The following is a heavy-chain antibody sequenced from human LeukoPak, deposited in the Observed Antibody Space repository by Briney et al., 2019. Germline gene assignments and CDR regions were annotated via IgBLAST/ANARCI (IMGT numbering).Heavy chain of an antibody. J-gene: IGHJ4*02. CDR2: IRYDGSNK. V-gene: IGHV3-30*02. Sequence: PGGSLRLSCAASGFTFSSYGMHWVRQAPGKGLEWVAFIRYDGSNKYYADSVKGRFTISRDNSKNTLYLQMNSLRAEDTAVYYCARVGRIYDYVWGSYTVGYYFDYWGQGTLVTVSS. D-gene: IGHD3-16*01. CDR3: ARVGRIYDYVWGSYTVGYYFDY. CDR1: GFTFSSYG.